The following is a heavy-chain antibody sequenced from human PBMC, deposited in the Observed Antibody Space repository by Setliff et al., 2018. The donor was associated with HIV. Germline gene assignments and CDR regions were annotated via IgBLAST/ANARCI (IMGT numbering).Heavy chain of an antibody. CDR3: AKTYYYDSSGYYYFDS. Sequence: GGSLRLSCAASGFTFSNYGLSWVRQASGRGLEWVSAISASGTPIYYADSVKGRFTISRDNAKNSLSLQMNSLRAEDTAVYYCAKTYYYDSSGYYYFDSWGQGTLVTVSS. CDR1: GFTFSNYG. D-gene: IGHD3-22*01. CDR2: ISASGTPI. J-gene: IGHJ4*02. V-gene: IGHV3-23*01.